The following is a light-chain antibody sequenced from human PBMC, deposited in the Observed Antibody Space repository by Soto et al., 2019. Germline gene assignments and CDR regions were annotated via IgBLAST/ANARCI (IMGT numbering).Light chain of an antibody. CDR3: QQYNNWSRAT. V-gene: IGKV3-15*01. CDR1: QTIDNT. Sequence: EIVMTQSPATLSLSPGERATLSCRASQTIDNTLAWYQRKPGQAPRLLIYDASTRATGVPARFSGSGSGTDFTLTISSLQSEDFAVYYCQQYNNWSRATFGGGTKVDIK. CDR2: DAS. J-gene: IGKJ4*01.